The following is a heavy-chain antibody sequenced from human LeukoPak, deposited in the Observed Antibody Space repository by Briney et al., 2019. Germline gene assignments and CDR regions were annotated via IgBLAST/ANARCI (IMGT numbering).Heavy chain of an antibody. CDR3: ARDVGAQGSGWYSVAFDI. V-gene: IGHV4-4*07. CDR1: GASINSKY. Sequence: PSETLSLTCIVSGASINSKYWSWIRQSAGKGLEWIGRIYASGTTNYSPSLKSRVTMSVDTSKNQFSLNLSSVTAADTAVYYCARDVGAQGSGWYSVAFDIWGQGTMVIVSS. CDR2: IYASGTT. J-gene: IGHJ3*02. D-gene: IGHD6-19*01.